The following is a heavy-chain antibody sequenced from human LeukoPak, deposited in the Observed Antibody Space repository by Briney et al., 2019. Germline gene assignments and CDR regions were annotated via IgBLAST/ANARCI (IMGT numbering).Heavy chain of an antibody. CDR2: IYTGGRT. D-gene: IGHD4-17*01. V-gene: IGHV3-53*01. CDR3: ARGDYGDSGSFDY. CDR1: GFIVSNNY. J-gene: IGHJ4*02. Sequence: GGSLRLSCAASGFIVSNNYMNWVHQAPGKGLEWVSVIYTGGRTHYIDSVKGRFTISRDNSKNTLDLQMNSLRAEDTAVYYCARGDYGDSGSFDYWGQGTLVTVSS.